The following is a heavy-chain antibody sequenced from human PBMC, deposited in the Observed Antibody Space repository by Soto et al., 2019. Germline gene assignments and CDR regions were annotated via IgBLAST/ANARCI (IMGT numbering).Heavy chain of an antibody. Sequence: QVQLQESGPGLVKPSETLSLTCSVSGGSIGSYYWSWIRQPPGKGLEWIGYIYYSGSTNYNPSLKSRVTISVDTSKNQFSLKLSSVTDADTAVYYCARGGWRPIDYWGQGTLVTVSS. J-gene: IGHJ4*02. D-gene: IGHD3-3*01. CDR2: IYYSGST. CDR1: GGSIGSYY. CDR3: ARGGWRPIDY. V-gene: IGHV4-59*08.